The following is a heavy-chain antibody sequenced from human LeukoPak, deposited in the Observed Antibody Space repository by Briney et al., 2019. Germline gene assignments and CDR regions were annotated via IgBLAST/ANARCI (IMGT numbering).Heavy chain of an antibody. J-gene: IGHJ4*02. CDR1: GGSFSGHF. D-gene: IGHD3-10*01. V-gene: IGHV4-34*01. CDR2: INRSGST. CDR3: ARFGTY. Sequence: PSETLSLTCAVYGGSFSGHFWSWIRQPPGKGLGWIGEINRSGSTTYNPSLKSRVTISVDTSKNQFSLKLNSVTAADTAVYYCARFGTYWGQGILVTVSS.